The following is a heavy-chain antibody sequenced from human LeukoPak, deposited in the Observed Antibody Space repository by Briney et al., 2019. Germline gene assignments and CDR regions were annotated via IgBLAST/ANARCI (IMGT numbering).Heavy chain of an antibody. CDR1: GGSFSGYY. CDR3: ARRGDVDTAMVTPDFDY. V-gene: IGHV4-34*01. CDR2: INHSGST. J-gene: IGHJ4*02. D-gene: IGHD5-18*01. Sequence: SETLSLTCAVYGGSFSGYYWSWIRQPPGKGLEWIGEINHSGSTNYNPSLKSRVTISVDTSKNQFSLKLSSVTAADTAVYYCARRGDVDTAMVTPDFDYWGQGTLVTVSS.